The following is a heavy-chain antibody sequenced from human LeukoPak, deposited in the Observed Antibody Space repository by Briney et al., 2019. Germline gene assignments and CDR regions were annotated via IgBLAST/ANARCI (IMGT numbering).Heavy chain of an antibody. CDR3: ARDEQIAARPSFYYYYGMDA. Sequence: ASVKVSCKASGGTFISYAISWVRQAPGQGLEWMGGIIPIFGTANYAQKFQGRVTITADESTSTAYMELSSLRSEDTAVYYCARDEQIAARPSFYYYYGMDAWGQGTTVTVSS. J-gene: IGHJ6*02. V-gene: IGHV1-69*13. CDR2: IIPIFGTA. CDR1: GGTFISYA. D-gene: IGHD6-6*01.